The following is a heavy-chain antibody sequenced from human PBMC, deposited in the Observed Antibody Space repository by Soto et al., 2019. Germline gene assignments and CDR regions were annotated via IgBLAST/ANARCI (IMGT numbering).Heavy chain of an antibody. CDR2: IYYSGGT. CDR3: ARGILNSMAQGAFDI. CDR1: GGSISSSSYY. V-gene: IGHV4-39*01. D-gene: IGHD1-20*01. Sequence: SETLSLTCTVSGGSISSSSYYWGWIRQPPGKGLEWIGSIYYSGGTYYNPSLKSRVTISVDTSKNQFSLKLSSVTAADTAVYYCARGILNSMAQGAFDIWGQGTMVTVSS. J-gene: IGHJ3*02.